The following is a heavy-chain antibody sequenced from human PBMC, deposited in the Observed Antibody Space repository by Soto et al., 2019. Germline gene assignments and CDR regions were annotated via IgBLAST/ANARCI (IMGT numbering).Heavy chain of an antibody. J-gene: IGHJ1*01. CDR2: ISGSGGST. CDR3: ASMTYYDFWSGYSTAEYFQH. Sequence: GGSLRLSCAASGFTFSSYAMSWVRQAPGKGLEWVSAISGSGGSTYYADSVKGRFTISRDNSKNTLYLQMNSLRAEDTAVYYCASMTYYDFWSGYSTAEYFQHWGQGTLVTVSS. CDR1: GFTFSSYA. V-gene: IGHV3-23*01. D-gene: IGHD3-3*01.